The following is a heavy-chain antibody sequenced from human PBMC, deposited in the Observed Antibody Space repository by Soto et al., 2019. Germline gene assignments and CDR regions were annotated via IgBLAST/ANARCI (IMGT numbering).Heavy chain of an antibody. Sequence: LRLSCAGSGFTFINTGMSWVRQAPGQGLEWVSAITGNGDTTYYADSVKGRFTISRDNSKSTLYLQMNSLRAEDTAVYYCAKIDGYFDYWGQGTLVTVSS. CDR2: ITGNGDTT. CDR3: AKIDGYFDY. J-gene: IGHJ4*02. D-gene: IGHD3-22*01. CDR1: GFTFINTG. V-gene: IGHV3-23*01.